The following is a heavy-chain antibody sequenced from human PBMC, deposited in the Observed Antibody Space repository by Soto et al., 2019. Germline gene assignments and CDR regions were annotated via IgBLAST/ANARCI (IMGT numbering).Heavy chain of an antibody. CDR1: GYTFTGYY. D-gene: IGHD5-12*01. CDR2: INPNSGGT. J-gene: IGHJ3*02. Sequence: ASVKVSCKASGYTFTGYYMHWVRQAPGQGLEWMGWINPNSGGTNYAQKFQGWVAMTRDTSISTAYMELSRLRSDDTAVYYCARDQGLSGYSGYDLSEPANDAFDIWGQGTMVTVSS. CDR3: ARDQGLSGYSGYDLSEPANDAFDI. V-gene: IGHV1-2*04.